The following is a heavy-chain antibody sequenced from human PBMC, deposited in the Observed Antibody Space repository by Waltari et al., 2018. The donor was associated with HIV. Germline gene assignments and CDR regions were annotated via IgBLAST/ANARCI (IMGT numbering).Heavy chain of an antibody. D-gene: IGHD3-22*01. J-gene: IGHJ4*02. Sequence: QVHLVQSGAELRKPGASVTVSCKASGYTLTNYGITWVRQAPGQGLEWMGWISGYNGDTKYAQKVRGRVTITTDTSTSTAYLEMGSLRFDDTAVYYCARDHYYGSSGYYSDYWGQGTLVTVSS. CDR2: ISGYNGDT. CDR3: ARDHYYGSSGYYSDY. V-gene: IGHV1-18*01. CDR1: GYTLTNYG.